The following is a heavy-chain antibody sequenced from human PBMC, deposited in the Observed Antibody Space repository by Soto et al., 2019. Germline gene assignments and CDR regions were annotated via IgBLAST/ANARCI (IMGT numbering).Heavy chain of an antibody. CDR3: AKYPFRVEAARPPHWFDP. Sequence: GGFRSLSCAASGFTFSSYAMSWVRQAPGKGLEWVSAVSGSGGSTYYADSVKGRFTISRDNSKNTLYLQMNSLRAEDTAVYYCAKYPFRVEAARPPHWFDPWGQGT. D-gene: IGHD6-6*01. CDR1: GFTFSSYA. V-gene: IGHV3-23*01. CDR2: VSGSGGST. J-gene: IGHJ5*02.